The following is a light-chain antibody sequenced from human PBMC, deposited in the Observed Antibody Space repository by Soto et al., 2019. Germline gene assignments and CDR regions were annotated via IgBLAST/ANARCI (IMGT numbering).Light chain of an antibody. J-gene: IGLJ1*01. CDR3: CSFAGNYLYV. CDR2: DVN. Sequence: QSALTQPSSVSGSPGQSVTISCTGTNSDVGAYNYVSWYQQYPGKAPKLTIFDVNWRASGVPDRFSGSKAGNTASLTISVLQAEDEADYYCCSFAGNYLYVFGNGTKLTVL. CDR1: NSDVGAYNY. V-gene: IGLV2-11*01.